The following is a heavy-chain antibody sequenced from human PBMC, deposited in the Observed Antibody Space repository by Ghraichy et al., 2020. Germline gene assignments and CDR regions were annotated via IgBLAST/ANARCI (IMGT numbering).Heavy chain of an antibody. CDR2: INVANGNT. Sequence: ASVKVSCKASGYTFTTYAMHWVRQAPGHRLEWMGWINVANGNTKYSQKFQGRLTLTSDTSVSTAYMDLTSLRFEDTAVYYCARVLGSVTGTAEDYWGQGTLGTVSS. D-gene: IGHD1-7*01. CDR3: ARVLGSVTGTAEDY. V-gene: IGHV1-3*01. J-gene: IGHJ4*02. CDR1: GYTFTTYA.